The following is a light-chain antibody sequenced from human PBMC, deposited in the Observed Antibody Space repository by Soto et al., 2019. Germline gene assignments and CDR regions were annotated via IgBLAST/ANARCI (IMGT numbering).Light chain of an antibody. CDR3: AAWYDSLNGPV. Sequence: QLVLTQPHSASGTPGQRGTISCSGSSSNIGSNTVNWYQQLPGTAPKLLIYSNNQRPSGVPDRFSGSKSGTSASLAISGLQSEDEADYYCAAWYDSLNGPVFGGRTKRTVL. CDR2: SNN. CDR1: SSNIGSNT. V-gene: IGLV1-44*01. J-gene: IGLJ3*02.